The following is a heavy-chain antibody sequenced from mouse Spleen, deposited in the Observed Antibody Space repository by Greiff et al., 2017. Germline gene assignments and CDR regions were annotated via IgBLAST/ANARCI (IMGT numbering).Heavy chain of an antibody. CDR3: ARGGPYYYGSLYYFDY. V-gene: IGHV5-16*01. CDR2: INYDGSST. Sequence: EVKVVESEGGLVQPGSSMKLSCTASGFTFSDYYMAWVRQVPEKGLEWVANINYDGSSTYYLDSLKSRFIISRDNAKNILYLQMSSLKSEDTATYYCARGGPYYYGSLYYFDYWGQGTTLTVSS. CDR1: GFTFSDYY. D-gene: IGHD1-1*01. J-gene: IGHJ2*01.